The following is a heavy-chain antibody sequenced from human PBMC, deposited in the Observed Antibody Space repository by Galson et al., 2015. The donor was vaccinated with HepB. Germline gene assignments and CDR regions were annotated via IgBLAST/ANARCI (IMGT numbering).Heavy chain of an antibody. J-gene: IGHJ6*03. Sequence: SLRLSCAASGFTFGSYSMNWVRQAPGKGLEWVSSISSSSSYIYYADSVKGRFTISRDNAKNSLYLQMNSLRAEDTAVYYCARAADLGLHRRYMDVWGKGTTITVSS. V-gene: IGHV3-21*01. CDR1: GFTFGSYS. CDR3: ARAADLGLHRRYMDV. CDR2: ISSSSSYI. D-gene: IGHD4-11*01.